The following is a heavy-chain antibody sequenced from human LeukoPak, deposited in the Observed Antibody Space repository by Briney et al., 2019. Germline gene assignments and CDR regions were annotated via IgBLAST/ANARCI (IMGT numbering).Heavy chain of an antibody. CDR1: GFTFNTYS. V-gene: IGHV3-21*06. CDR3: ARESYDSSGYWVSRAFDI. D-gene: IGHD3-22*01. J-gene: IGHJ3*02. Sequence: PGGSLRLSCEASGFTFNTYSMNWARQAPGKGLEWVSSIDSSGGYMFYADSVKGRFIISRDNAKDSLYLQMNSLRVEDTAVYYCARESYDSSGYWVSRAFDIWGQGTMVTVSS. CDR2: IDSSGGYM.